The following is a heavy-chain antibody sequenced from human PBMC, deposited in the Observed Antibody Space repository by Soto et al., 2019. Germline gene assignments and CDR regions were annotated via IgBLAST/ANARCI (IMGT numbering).Heavy chain of an antibody. CDR1: GFTFSSYG. CDR3: ARDVYYTLEGFDP. CDR2: IWYDGSNK. D-gene: IGHD2-8*01. Sequence: QVQLVESGGGVVQPGRSLRLSCAASGFTFSSYGMHWVRQAPGKGLEWVAVIWYDGSNKYYADSVKGRFTISRDNSKNTLYLQMTSLRAEDTAVYYCARDVYYTLEGFDPWGQGTLVTVSS. V-gene: IGHV3-33*01. J-gene: IGHJ5*02.